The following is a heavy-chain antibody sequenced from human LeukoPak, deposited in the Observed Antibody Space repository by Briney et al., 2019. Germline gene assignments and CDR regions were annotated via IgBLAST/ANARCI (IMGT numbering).Heavy chain of an antibody. CDR3: ARDPGNYYDSSGYFRFDP. CDR2: IYTSGST. J-gene: IGHJ5*02. CDR1: GGSISSYY. V-gene: IGHV4-4*07. Sequence: LSETLSLTCTVSGGSISSYYWSWIRQPAGKGLEWIGRIYTSGSTNYNPSLKSRVTMSVDTSKNQFSLKLSSVTAADTAAYYCARDPGNYYDSSGYFRFDPWGQGTLVTVSS. D-gene: IGHD3-22*01.